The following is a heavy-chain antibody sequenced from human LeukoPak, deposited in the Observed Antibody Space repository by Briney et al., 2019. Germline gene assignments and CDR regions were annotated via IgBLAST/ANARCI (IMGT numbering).Heavy chain of an antibody. Sequence: PGGSLRLSCAASGFTFSTYAMSWVRHTPGKGLEWVSGISSGGNTQYTDSVKGRSTVSRDSSKNTLHLQMDSLRAEDTAIYYCTKDRRQWVVPYFDSWGQGTVVTVSS. D-gene: IGHD6-19*01. J-gene: IGHJ4*02. CDR1: GFTFSTYA. CDR3: TKDRRQWVVPYFDS. CDR2: ISSGGNT. V-gene: IGHV3-23*01.